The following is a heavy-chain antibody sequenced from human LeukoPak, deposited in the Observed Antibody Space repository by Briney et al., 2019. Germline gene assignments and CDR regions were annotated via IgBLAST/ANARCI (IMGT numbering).Heavy chain of an antibody. V-gene: IGHV4-30-2*01. CDR3: ARSNYYDSSGYLFLMGSSWFDP. CDR1: GSSISSGGYS. CDR2: IYHSGST. J-gene: IGHJ5*02. Sequence: PSQTLSVTCAVSGSSISSGGYSWSWIRQPPGKGLEWIGYIYHSGSTYYNPSLKSRVTISVDRSKNQFSLKLSSVTAADTAVYYCARSNYYDSSGYLFLMGSSWFDPWGQGTLVTVSS. D-gene: IGHD3-22*01.